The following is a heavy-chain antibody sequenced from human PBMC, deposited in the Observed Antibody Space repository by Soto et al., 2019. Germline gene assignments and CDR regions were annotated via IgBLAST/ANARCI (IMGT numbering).Heavy chain of an antibody. Sequence: QVQLQESGPGLVKPSETLSLTCTVSGGSISSYYWSWIRQPPGKGLEWIGYIYYSGSTNYNPSLKSRVTISVDTSNNQFSLKLSSVTAADTAVYYCARDEGESAALDYWGQGTLVTVSS. V-gene: IGHV4-59*01. CDR3: ARDEGESAALDY. CDR1: GGSISSYY. D-gene: IGHD6-13*01. CDR2: IYYSGST. J-gene: IGHJ4*02.